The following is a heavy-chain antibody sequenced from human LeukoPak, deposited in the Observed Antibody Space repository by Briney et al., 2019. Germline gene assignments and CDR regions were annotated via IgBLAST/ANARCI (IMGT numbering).Heavy chain of an antibody. J-gene: IGHJ4*02. CDR3: ARTNYYDSSGADY. Sequence: GESLKISCRTSGYNFTSYWIGWVRQMPGKGLEWMGIIYPADSDTRYSPSFQGQVTISADKSITTAYLHWSSLKASDTAMYYCARTNYYDSSGADYWGQGTLVTVSS. D-gene: IGHD3-22*01. CDR2: IYPADSDT. CDR1: GYNFTSYW. V-gene: IGHV5-51*01.